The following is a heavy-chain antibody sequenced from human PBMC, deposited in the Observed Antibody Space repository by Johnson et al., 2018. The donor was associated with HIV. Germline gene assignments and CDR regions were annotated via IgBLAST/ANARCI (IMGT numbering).Heavy chain of an antibody. CDR2: MNWNGGST. CDR3: ARGRAWGWELRRDAFDI. V-gene: IGHV3-20*04. CDR1: GFTFDDYG. Sequence: VQLVESGGGVVRPGGSLRLSCAASGFTFDDYGLSWVRQAPGKGLEWVSGMNWNGGSTGYADSVKGRCPISRDNAKNSLYLQMNSLRAEDTALYYCARGRAWGWELRRDAFDIWGQGTMVTVSS. J-gene: IGHJ3*02. D-gene: IGHD1-26*01.